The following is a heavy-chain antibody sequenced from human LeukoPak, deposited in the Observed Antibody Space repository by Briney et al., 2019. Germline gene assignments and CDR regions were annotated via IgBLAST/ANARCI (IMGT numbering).Heavy chain of an antibody. D-gene: IGHD5-24*01. Sequence: PSETLSLTCAVYGGSFSGYYWSWIRQPPGKGLEWIGEINHSGSTNYNPSLKSRVTISVDTSKNQFSLKLSSVTAADTAVYYCARGDGYMYYYYYGMDVWGQGTTVTVSS. CDR3: ARGDGYMYYYYYGMDV. CDR1: GGSFSGYY. CDR2: INHSGST. V-gene: IGHV4-34*01. J-gene: IGHJ6*02.